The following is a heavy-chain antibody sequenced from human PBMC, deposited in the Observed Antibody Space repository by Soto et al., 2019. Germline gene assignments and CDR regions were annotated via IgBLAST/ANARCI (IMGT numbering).Heavy chain of an antibody. Sequence: SETLSLTCTVSGGSISSYYWSWIRQPPGKGLEWIGYIYYSGSTNYNPSLKSRVTLSVDASMNVFSLIVDSVTAADMAVYYCARSVVLSGGSYKGLIRLHYFDTWGPGTLVTVSS. V-gene: IGHV4-59*12. CDR1: GGSISSYY. D-gene: IGHD3-3*01. J-gene: IGHJ4*02. CDR3: ARSVVLSGGSYKGLIRLHYFDT. CDR2: IYYSGST.